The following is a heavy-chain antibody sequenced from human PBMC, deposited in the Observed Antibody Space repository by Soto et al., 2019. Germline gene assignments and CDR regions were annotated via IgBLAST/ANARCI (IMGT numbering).Heavy chain of an antibody. D-gene: IGHD6-19*01. J-gene: IGHJ4*02. V-gene: IGHV1-69*13. CDR2: IIPIFGTA. CDR1: GGTFSSYA. CDR3: ARDLGSGWYNY. Sequence: SVKVSCKASGGTFSSYAISWVRQAPGQGLEWMGGIIPIFGTANYAQNFQGRVTIAADESTNTAYMELSSLRSEDTAVYYCARDLGSGWYNYWGQGTLVTVSS.